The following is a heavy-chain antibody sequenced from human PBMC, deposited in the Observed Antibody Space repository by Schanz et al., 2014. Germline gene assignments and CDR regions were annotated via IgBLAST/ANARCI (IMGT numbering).Heavy chain of an antibody. J-gene: IGHJ3*02. Sequence: VQLVESGGGVAQPGGSLRLSCAASGFTLSSYALSWVRQSPGKGLEWVSAINTADTTYYADSVKGRFAISRDNSKNTLYLQMNSLRAEDTALYYCASERGYSYGYGAFDIWGQGTMVTVSS. CDR1: GFTLSSYA. D-gene: IGHD5-18*01. CDR3: ASERGYSYGYGAFDI. CDR2: INTADTT. V-gene: IGHV3-23*04.